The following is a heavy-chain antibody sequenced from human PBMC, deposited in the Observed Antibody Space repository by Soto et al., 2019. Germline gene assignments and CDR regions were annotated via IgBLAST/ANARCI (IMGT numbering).Heavy chain of an antibody. J-gene: IGHJ4*02. V-gene: IGHV5-10-1*01. CDR3: AATGYTYGYHFDH. D-gene: IGHD5-18*01. CDR2: IDPSDSST. Sequence: GESLKISCKGSGYTFTSYWITWVRQMPGKGLEWMGRIDPSDSSTNYSPSFQGHVTISTDKSITTAHLQWSSLKVSDTAMYYCAATGYTYGYHFDHWGQGTQVTVSS. CDR1: GYTFTSYW.